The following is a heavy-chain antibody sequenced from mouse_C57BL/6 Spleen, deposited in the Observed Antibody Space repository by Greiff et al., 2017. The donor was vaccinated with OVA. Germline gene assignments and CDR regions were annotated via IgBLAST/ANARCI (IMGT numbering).Heavy chain of an antibody. D-gene: IGHD2-4*01. CDR3: TRKTGDDCNSAPWFAY. Sequence: EVQLVESGEGLVKPGGSLKLSCAASGFTFSSYAMSWVRQTPEKRLEWVAYISSGGDYIYYADTVKGRFTISRDNARHTLYLEMSSLKSEDTTVFYWTRKTGDDCNSAPWFAYWGQGTLVTVSA. CDR1: GFTFSSYA. CDR2: ISSGGDYI. J-gene: IGHJ3*01. V-gene: IGHV5-9-1*02.